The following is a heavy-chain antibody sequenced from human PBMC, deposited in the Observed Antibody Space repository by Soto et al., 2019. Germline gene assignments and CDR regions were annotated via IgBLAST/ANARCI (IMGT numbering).Heavy chain of an antibody. CDR3: AKDTYYYDSSANSRPDY. D-gene: IGHD3-22*01. CDR1: GFTFRSYG. J-gene: IGHJ4*02. CDR2: ISYDGSNK. Sequence: QVQLVESGGGVVQPERSLRLSCAASGFTFRSYGMHWVRQAPGKGLEWVAVISYDGSNKYYADSVKGRFTISRDNSKNTLYLQMNSLRAEDTAVYYCAKDTYYYDSSANSRPDYWGQGTLVTVSS. V-gene: IGHV3-30*18.